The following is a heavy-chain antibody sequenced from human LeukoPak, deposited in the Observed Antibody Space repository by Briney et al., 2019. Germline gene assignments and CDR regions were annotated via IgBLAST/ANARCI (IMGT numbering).Heavy chain of an antibody. CDR1: GFTFSSYW. D-gene: IGHD6-13*01. Sequence: PVGSLRLSCAASGFTFSSYWMLWVRQAPGKGLVWVSRINTDGSNTNYADSVKGRFTISRDNAKNTLYLQMNSLRAEDTAVYYCARVSTGSSSYDYWGQGTLVTLSS. V-gene: IGHV3-74*01. CDR2: INTDGSNT. J-gene: IGHJ4*02. CDR3: ARVSTGSSSYDY.